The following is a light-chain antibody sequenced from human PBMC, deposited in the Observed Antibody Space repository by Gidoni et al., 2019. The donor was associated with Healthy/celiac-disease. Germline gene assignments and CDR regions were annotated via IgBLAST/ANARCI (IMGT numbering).Light chain of an antibody. J-gene: IGKJ1*01. CDR3: QQDGSAPWT. Sequence: EIVLTQSPGTLSLSPGDRATLSCRASQSVSSSYLAWYQQKPGQAPRLLIYGASSRATGIPDRFSGSGSGTDFTLTISRLEPEDFAVYYCQQDGSAPWTFGQXTKVEIK. CDR1: QSVSSSY. CDR2: GAS. V-gene: IGKV3-20*01.